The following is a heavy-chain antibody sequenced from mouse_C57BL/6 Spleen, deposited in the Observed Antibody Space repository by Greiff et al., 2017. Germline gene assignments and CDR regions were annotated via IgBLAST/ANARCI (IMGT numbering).Heavy chain of an antibody. V-gene: IGHV5-6*01. Sequence: EVKLVESGGDLVKPGGSLKLSCAASGFTFSSYGMSWVLQTPDKSLEWVATISSGGSYTYYPDSVKGRFTISRDNAKNTLYLQMSSLKSEDTDMYYCARASTTVVTHYYAMDDWGQGASVTVYS. D-gene: IGHD1-1*01. J-gene: IGHJ4*01. CDR3: ARASTTVVTHYYAMDD. CDR2: ISSGGSYT. CDR1: GFTFSSYG.